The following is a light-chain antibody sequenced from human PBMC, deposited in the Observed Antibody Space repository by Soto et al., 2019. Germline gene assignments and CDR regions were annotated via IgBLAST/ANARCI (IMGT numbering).Light chain of an antibody. CDR1: QSVSSSY. Sequence: EIVLTQSPGTLSLSPGERATLSCRASQSVSSSYLAWYQQKPGQAHRLLIYGASSRATGIPDRFSGSGSGTDFTLNISRLEPEDFAVYYCQQYGSSFGGGTKVEIK. CDR3: QQYGSS. J-gene: IGKJ4*01. CDR2: GAS. V-gene: IGKV3-20*01.